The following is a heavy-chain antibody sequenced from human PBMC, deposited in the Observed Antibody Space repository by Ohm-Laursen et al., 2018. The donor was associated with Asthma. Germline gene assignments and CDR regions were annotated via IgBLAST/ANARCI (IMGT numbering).Heavy chain of an antibody. CDR2: ISYDGSNK. D-gene: IGHD1-1*01. Sequence: SLRPSCTASGFSFRDYGMYWVRQAPGKGLEWVAVISYDGSNKYYADSVKGRFTISRDNSKNTLYLQMNSLRAEDTAMYYCANLNWNGPDYWGQGTLVTVSS. CDR1: GFSFRDYG. J-gene: IGHJ4*02. V-gene: IGHV3-30*18. CDR3: ANLNWNGPDY.